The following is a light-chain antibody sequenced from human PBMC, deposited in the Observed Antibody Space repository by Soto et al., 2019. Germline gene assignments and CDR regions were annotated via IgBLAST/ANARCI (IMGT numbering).Light chain of an antibody. CDR2: GAS. V-gene: IGKV3-20*01. CDR1: QSVSSSY. J-gene: IGKJ3*01. Sequence: ESALTQSPGTLSMSPGESATLSCRASQSVSSSYSAWYQQRPGQAPRLLIYGASRRATGIPDRFSGSASGIDCSLTSGRREPEDFAVYYGQQDGSSPFTFGPGTEVDI. CDR3: QQDGSSPFT.